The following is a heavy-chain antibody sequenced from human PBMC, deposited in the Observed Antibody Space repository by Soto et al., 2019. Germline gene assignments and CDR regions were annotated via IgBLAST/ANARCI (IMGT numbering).Heavy chain of an antibody. CDR1: GFTFSSYA. CDR3: ARDGGDWGGDRGGGGCRNYYGMDV. V-gene: IGHV3-30-3*01. J-gene: IGHJ6*02. D-gene: IGHD2-21*02. CDR2: ISYDGSNK. Sequence: QVQLVESGGGVVQPGRSLRLSCAASGFTFSSYAMHWVRQAPGKGLEWVAVISYDGSNKYYADSVKGRFTISRDNSKNTCDLQMKSLRAEDRVVYYCARDGGDWGGDRGGGGCRNYYGMDVWGQGTTVTVSS.